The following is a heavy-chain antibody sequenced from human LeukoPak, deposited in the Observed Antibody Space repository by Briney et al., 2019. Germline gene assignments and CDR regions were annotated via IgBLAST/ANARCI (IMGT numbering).Heavy chain of an antibody. V-gene: IGHV4-59*01. CDR3: ARTSSGYYGSGSYYWNYYYYYMDV. J-gene: IGHJ6*03. Sequence: PSETLSLTCTVSGGSIGSYYWSWIRQPPGKGLEWIGYIYYSGSTNYNPSLKSRVTISVDTSKNQFSLKLSSVTAADTAVYYCARTSSGYYGSGSYYWNYYYYYMDVWGKGTTVTVSS. CDR2: IYYSGST. D-gene: IGHD3-10*01. CDR1: GGSIGSYY.